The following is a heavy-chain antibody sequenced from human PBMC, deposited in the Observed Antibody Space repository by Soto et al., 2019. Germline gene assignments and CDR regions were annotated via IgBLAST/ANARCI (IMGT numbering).Heavy chain of an antibody. CDR2: IYYSGST. CDR3: ARDEVRYDSSGYYPSAAFDI. D-gene: IGHD3-22*01. CDR1: GFSISRVDYY. Sequence: SETRALACRFSGFSISRVDYYCSLMSQPPGKGLEWIGYIYYSGSTYYNPSLKSRVTISVDTSKNQYSLKLSSVAAADTAVYYCARDEVRYDSSGYYPSAAFDIWAKGQWSPSPQ. V-gene: IGHV4-30-4*01. J-gene: IGHJ3*02.